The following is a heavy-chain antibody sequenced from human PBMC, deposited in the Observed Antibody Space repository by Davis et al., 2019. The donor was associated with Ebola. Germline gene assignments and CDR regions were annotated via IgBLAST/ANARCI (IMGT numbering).Heavy chain of an antibody. CDR2: IKQGGSQK. V-gene: IGHV3-7*01. CDR1: GFTLSSHW. Sequence: GGSLRLSCAASGFTLSSHWMGWVRQAPGKGLEWVANIKQGGSQKNYVDSVRGRFTISRDNAKNSLYLQMNSLRAEDTAEYYCMRWSLYSGHDCDLWGQGTLVTVS. D-gene: IGHD1-26*01. CDR3: MRWSLYSGHDCDL. J-gene: IGHJ5*02.